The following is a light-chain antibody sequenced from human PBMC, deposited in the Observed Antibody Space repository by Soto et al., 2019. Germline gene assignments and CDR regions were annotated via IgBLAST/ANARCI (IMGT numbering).Light chain of an antibody. CDR3: QQYNSYSQT. CDR2: GAS. CDR1: QSVSSNY. Sequence: IVWTQSPGTLSLSPGERATLSCRASQSVSSNYLAWYQHRPGQAPRLLIYGASSRATGIPDRFSGSGSGTDFTLTISSLQPDDFATYYCQQYNSYSQTFGQGTKVDIK. V-gene: IGKV3-20*01. J-gene: IGKJ1*01.